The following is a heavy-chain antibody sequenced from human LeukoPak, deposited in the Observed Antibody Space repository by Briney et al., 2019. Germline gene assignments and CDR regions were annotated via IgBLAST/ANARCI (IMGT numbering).Heavy chain of an antibody. V-gene: IGHV3-23*01. CDR2: ISGSGGST. Sequence: GGSLRLSCAVSGFTFSSYAMSWVRQAPGKGLEWVSAISGSGGSTYYADSVKGRFTISRDNAKNSLYLQMNSLRAEDTAVYYCARDYSHGGAFDIWGQGTMVTVSS. CDR3: ARDYSHGGAFDI. CDR1: GFTFSSYA. J-gene: IGHJ3*02. D-gene: IGHD4-11*01.